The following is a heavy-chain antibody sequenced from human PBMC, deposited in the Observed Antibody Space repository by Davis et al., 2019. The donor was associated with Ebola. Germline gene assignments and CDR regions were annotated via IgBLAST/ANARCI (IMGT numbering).Heavy chain of an antibody. CDR2: ISSSGATT. V-gene: IGHV3-48*03. D-gene: IGHD2-8*01. CDR1: GFTFSNYE. J-gene: IGHJ3*02. Sequence: PGGSLRLSCVASGFTFSNYEMNWVRQAPGKGLEWVSYISSSGATTYYADSVKGRLTIARDNVKNALYLKINSLRAEDTAVYYCARNGRGGNDAFDIWGQGTMVTVSS. CDR3: ARNGRGGNDAFDI.